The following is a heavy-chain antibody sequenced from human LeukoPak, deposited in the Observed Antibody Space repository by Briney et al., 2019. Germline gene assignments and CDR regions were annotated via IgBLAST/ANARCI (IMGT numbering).Heavy chain of an antibody. CDR2: IYSGGST. V-gene: IGHV3-53*01. J-gene: IGHJ6*03. D-gene: IGHD2-21*02. CDR1: GFTFSSYS. CDR3: ARESGYCGGDCYSGGYYYYMDV. Sequence: GGSLRLSCAASGFTFSSYSMNWVRQAPGKGLEWVSVIYSGGSTYYADSVKGRFTISRDNSKNTLYLQMNSLRAEDTAVYYCARESGYCGGDCYSGGYYYYMDVWGKGTTVTISS.